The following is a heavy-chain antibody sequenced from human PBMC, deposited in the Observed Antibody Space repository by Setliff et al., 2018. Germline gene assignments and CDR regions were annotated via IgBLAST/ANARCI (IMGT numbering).Heavy chain of an antibody. D-gene: IGHD3-9*01. CDR1: GGSFNSANYY. V-gene: IGHV4-30-4*08. Sequence: SETLSLTCTVSGGSFNSANYYWNWIRQPPGKGLEWIGFIFSSGTTSYNPSLMSRVFMSIDTSQNQVSLRLSSVTAADTAVYYCVRGANDILTTYALDIWGGGTMVTVSS. CDR3: VRGANDILTTYALDI. CDR2: IFSSGTT. J-gene: IGHJ3*02.